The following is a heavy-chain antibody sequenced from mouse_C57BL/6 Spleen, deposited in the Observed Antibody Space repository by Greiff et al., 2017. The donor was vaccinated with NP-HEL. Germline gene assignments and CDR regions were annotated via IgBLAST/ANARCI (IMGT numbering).Heavy chain of an antibody. V-gene: IGHV14-2*01. CDR1: GFNIKDYY. J-gene: IGHJ2*01. CDR2: IDPEDGET. D-gene: IGHD1-1*01. CDR3: ARTGYYGSSYYFDY. Sequence: VQLQQSGAELVKPGASVKLSCTASGFNIKDYYMHWVKQRTEQGLEWIGRIDPEDGETEYAPKFQGKATITADTSSNTAYLQLSSLTSEDTAVYYCARTGYYGSSYYFDYWGQGTTLTVSS.